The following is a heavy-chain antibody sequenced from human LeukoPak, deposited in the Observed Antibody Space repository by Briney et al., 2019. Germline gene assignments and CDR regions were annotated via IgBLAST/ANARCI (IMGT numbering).Heavy chain of an antibody. CDR3: ARDGQTFRSGSYSDPFDY. CDR2: ISAYNGNT. J-gene: IGHJ4*02. CDR1: GHTFTSYG. D-gene: IGHD1-26*01. V-gene: IGHV1-18*01. Sequence: ASVKVSCKASGHTFTSYGISWVRQAPGQGLEWMGWISAYNGNTNYAQKLQGRVTMTTDTSTSTAYMELRSLRSDDTAVYYCARDGQTFRSGSYSDPFDYWGQGTLVTVSS.